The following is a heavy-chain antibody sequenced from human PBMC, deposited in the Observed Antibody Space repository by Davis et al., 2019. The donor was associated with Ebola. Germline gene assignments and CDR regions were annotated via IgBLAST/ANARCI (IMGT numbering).Heavy chain of an antibody. J-gene: IGHJ2*01. CDR1: GFTFSSYA. Sequence: GESLKISCAASGFTFSSYAMTWVRQAPGKGLEWVSGISGSGDNTYYADSVQGRFAISRDNSKNTLYLQMSSLRAEDTAVYYCARGPYGDYRGYWYFDLWGRGTRVTVSS. CDR2: ISGSGDNT. D-gene: IGHD4-17*01. CDR3: ARGPYGDYRGYWYFDL. V-gene: IGHV3-23*01.